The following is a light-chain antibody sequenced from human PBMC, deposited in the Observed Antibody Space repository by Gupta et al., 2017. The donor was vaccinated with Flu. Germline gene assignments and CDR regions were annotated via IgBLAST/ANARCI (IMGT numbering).Light chain of an antibody. J-gene: IGLJ1*01. CDR3: CSYGRKSLDPYV. CDR2: EVN. CDR1: SSNRGNTNL. V-gene: IGLV2-23*02. Sequence: TISCTGTSSNRGNTNLVSWFRQLPGTAPHLIIFEVNKRPSGSAARFSCSKSENTAALTISGLQLEDEADYFCCSYGRKSLDPYVFGTGTWVTVL.